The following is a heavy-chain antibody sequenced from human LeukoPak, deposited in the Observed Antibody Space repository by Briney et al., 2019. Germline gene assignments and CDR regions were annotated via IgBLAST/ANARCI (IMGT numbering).Heavy chain of an antibody. CDR2: INHSGST. CDR3: ARGSKQWLVRGNNWFDP. D-gene: IGHD6-19*01. J-gene: IGHJ5*02. V-gene: IGHV4-34*01. CDR1: GGSFSGDY. Sequence: SETLSLTCAVYGGSFSGDYWSWIRQPPGKGLEWIGEINHSGSTNYNPSLKSRVTISVDTSKNQFSLKLSSVTAADTAVYYCARGSKQWLVRGNNWFDPWGQGTLVTVSS.